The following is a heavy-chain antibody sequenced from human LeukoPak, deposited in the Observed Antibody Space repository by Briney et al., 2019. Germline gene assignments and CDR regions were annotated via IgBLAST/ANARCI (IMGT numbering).Heavy chain of an antibody. CDR2: IYHSGST. D-gene: IGHD3-3*01. Sequence: SETLSLTCAVSGYSISSGYYWGWIRPPPGKGLEWIGSIYHSGSTYYNPSLKSRVTISVDTSKNQFSLKLSSVTAADTAVYYCASSLTIFGVVPLDYWGQGTLVTLSS. J-gene: IGHJ4*02. CDR1: GYSISSGYY. V-gene: IGHV4-38-2*01. CDR3: ASSLTIFGVVPLDY.